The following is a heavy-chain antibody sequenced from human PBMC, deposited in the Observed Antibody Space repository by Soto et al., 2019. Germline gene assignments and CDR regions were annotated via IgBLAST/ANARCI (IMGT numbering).Heavy chain of an antibody. CDR2: INHSGST. CDR3: ARAEWLPGGTDYYYYMDV. J-gene: IGHJ6*03. Sequence: SETLSLTCAVYGGSFSGYYWSWIRQPPGKGLEWIGEINHSGSTNYNPSLKSRVTISVDTSKNQFSLKLSSVTAADTAVYYCARAEWLPGGTDYYYYMDVWGKGTTVT. CDR1: GGSFSGYY. V-gene: IGHV4-34*01. D-gene: IGHD5-12*01.